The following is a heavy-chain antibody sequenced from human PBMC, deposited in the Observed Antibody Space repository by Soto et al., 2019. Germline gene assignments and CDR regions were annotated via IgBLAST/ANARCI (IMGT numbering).Heavy chain of an antibody. CDR3: ARDRDYYGSGAGYYYGMDV. Sequence: VQLVQSGAEVKKPGSSVKVSCKASGGTFSSYAISWVRQAPGQGLEWMGGIIPIFGTANYAQKFQGRVTITADKSTSTAYMELSSLRSEDTAVYYCARDRDYYGSGAGYYYGMDVWGQGTTVTVSS. J-gene: IGHJ6*02. CDR1: GGTFSSYA. CDR2: IIPIFGTA. V-gene: IGHV1-69*06. D-gene: IGHD3-10*01.